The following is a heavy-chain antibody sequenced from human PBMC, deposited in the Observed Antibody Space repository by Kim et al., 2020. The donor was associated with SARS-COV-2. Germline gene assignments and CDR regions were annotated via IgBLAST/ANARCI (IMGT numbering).Heavy chain of an antibody. CDR2: IIPIFGTA. J-gene: IGHJ6*02. Sequence: SVKVSCKASGGTFSSYAISWVRQAPGQGLEWMVGIIPIFGTANYAQKFQGRVTITADESTSTAYMELSSLRSEDTAVYYCARDYIVGAHTYYYYGMDVWGQGTTVTVSS. D-gene: IGHD1-26*01. CDR1: GGTFSSYA. CDR3: ARDYIVGAHTYYYYGMDV. V-gene: IGHV1-69*13.